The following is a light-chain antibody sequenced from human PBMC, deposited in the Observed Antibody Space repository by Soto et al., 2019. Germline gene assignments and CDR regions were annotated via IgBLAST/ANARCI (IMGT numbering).Light chain of an antibody. CDR1: SSDVGGYSY. V-gene: IGLV2-14*01. J-gene: IGLJ2*01. CDR3: SSYTSSSTLV. CDR2: DVS. Sequence: QSALTQPASVSGSPGQSITISCTGTSSDVGGYSYVSWYQQHPGKAPKPMIYDVSNRPSGVSNRFSGSKSGNTASLTISGLQAEDEADYYCSSYTSSSTLVFGGGTKVTVL.